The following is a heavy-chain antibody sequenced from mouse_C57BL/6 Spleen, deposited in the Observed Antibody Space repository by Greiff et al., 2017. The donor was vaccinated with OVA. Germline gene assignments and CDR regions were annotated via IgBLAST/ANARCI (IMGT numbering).Heavy chain of an antibody. CDR3: ARRGYGSSFYAMGY. D-gene: IGHD1-1*01. CDR2: ISDGGSYT. V-gene: IGHV5-4*01. J-gene: IGHJ4*01. CDR1: GFTFSSYA. Sequence: EVQGVESGGGLVKPGGSLKLSCAASGFTFSSYAMSWVRQTPEKRLEWVATISDGGSYTYYPDNVKGRFTISRDNAKNNLYLQMSHLKSEDTAMYYCARRGYGSSFYAMGYWGQGTSVTVSS.